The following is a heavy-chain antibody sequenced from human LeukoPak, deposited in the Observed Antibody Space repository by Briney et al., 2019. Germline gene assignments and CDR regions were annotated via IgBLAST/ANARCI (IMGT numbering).Heavy chain of an antibody. CDR2: LGRTGDYT. CDR1: GFTFSSYA. J-gene: IGHJ6*02. V-gene: IGHV3-23*01. CDR3: ATTPGAYYYYHMDV. D-gene: IGHD3-10*01. Sequence: GGSLRLSCAASGFTFSSYAMSWVRQAPGKGLEWVAGLGRTGDYTYYADSVKGRFTISRDNSKNTLYLQMNSLRAEDTAVYYCATTPGAYYYYHMDVWGQGTTVTVSS.